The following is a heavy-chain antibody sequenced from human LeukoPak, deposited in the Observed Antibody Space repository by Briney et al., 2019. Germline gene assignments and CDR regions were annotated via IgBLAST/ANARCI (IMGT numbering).Heavy chain of an antibody. CDR2: IWYGGSNK. D-gene: IGHD2-2*01. V-gene: IGHV3-30*02. Sequence: GGSLRLSYAASGFTFSSYGMHWVRQAPGKGLEWVAVIWYGGSNKYYADSVKGRFTISRDNSKNTLYLQMNSLRAEDTAVYCCAKERSQYQLPSDAFDIWGQGTMVTVSS. CDR1: GFTFSSYG. CDR3: AKERSQYQLPSDAFDI. J-gene: IGHJ3*02.